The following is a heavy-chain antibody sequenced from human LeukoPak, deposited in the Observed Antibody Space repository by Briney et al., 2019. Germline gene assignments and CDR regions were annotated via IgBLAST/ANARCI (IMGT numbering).Heavy chain of an antibody. CDR3: ARDQAANRKITMVRGVIPY. CDR2: INPNSGGT. J-gene: IGHJ4*02. CDR1: GYTFTGYY. D-gene: IGHD3-10*01. Sequence: GASVKVSCKASGYTFTGYYMHWVRQAPGQGLEWMGWINPNSGGTNYAQKFQGRVTMTRDTSISTAYMELSRLRSDDTAVYYCARDQAANRKITMVRGVIPYWGQGTLVTVSS. V-gene: IGHV1-2*02.